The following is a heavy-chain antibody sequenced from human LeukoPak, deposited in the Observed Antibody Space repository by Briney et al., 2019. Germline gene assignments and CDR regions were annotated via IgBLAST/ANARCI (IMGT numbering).Heavy chain of an antibody. D-gene: IGHD1-26*01. CDR1: GFNFRMYA. Sequence: GGSLRLSCAASGFNFRMYAMSWVRLAPGKGLEWVSGIVGDGSSTYYADSVEGRFTISKDYSKNTLYLQMNSLSAEDTAMYYCAKDSIYGDGKWDIDYWGQGTLVTVS. V-gene: IGHV3-23*01. CDR2: IVGDGSST. J-gene: IGHJ4*02. CDR3: AKDSIYGDGKWDIDY.